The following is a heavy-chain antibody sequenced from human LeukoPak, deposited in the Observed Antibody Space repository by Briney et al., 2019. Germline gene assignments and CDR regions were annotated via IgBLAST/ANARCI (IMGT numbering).Heavy chain of an antibody. CDR2: IYPGDSDT. Sequence: GESLKISCEGSGYRFATYWIGWVRQMPGKGLEWMGIIYPGDSDTRYSPSFQGQVTISADMAINTAYLQWSSLKASDSAMYYCARLLGPMIARGYFDYWGQGTPVTVSS. J-gene: IGHJ4*02. CDR1: GYRFATYW. CDR3: ARLLGPMIARGYFDY. D-gene: IGHD3-22*01. V-gene: IGHV5-51*01.